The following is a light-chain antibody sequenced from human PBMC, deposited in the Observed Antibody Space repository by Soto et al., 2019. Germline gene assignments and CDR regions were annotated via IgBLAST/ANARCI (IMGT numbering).Light chain of an antibody. CDR2: GNS. CDR3: QSYDSSLSGSV. J-gene: IGLJ3*02. V-gene: IGLV1-40*01. Sequence: QSVLTQPPSVSGAPGQRVTISCTGSSSNIGAGYDVHWYQQLPGTAPKLLIYGNSNRPSGVPDRFSGSKSGTSASLAITGLQAEDEADYYCQSYDSSLSGSVFGGGTKFT. CDR1: SSNIGAGYD.